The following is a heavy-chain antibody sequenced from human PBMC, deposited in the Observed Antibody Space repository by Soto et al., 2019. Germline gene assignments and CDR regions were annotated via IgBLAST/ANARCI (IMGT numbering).Heavy chain of an antibody. J-gene: IGHJ4*02. CDR3: ARGPDDSDVPRWDY. D-gene: IGHD4-17*01. V-gene: IGHV1-46*02. CDR2: INTRGGTT. CDR1: GYTFNRFY. Sequence: QVQLVQSGAEVKKPGASVRLSCKASGYTFNRFYLHWVRQASGQGLDWMGIINTRGGTTAYAQNFRGRLTVTRDTSTSTLYMEVSDLRSEDTAVYYCARGPDDSDVPRWDYWGQGTRVTVSS.